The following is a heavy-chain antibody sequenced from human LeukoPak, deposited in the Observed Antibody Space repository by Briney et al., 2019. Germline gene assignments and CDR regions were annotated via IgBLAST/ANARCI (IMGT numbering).Heavy chain of an antibody. CDR1: GGSISSSSYY. V-gene: IGHV4-39*01. CDR2: IYYTGGT. D-gene: IGHD1-26*01. Sequence: SETLSLTCTVSGGSISSSSYYWGWIRQPPGKGLEWIGSIYYTGGTYYNPSLKGRVTISVDMSTNQFSLNLTSVTAADTAVYSCARLGSGSTAFDYWGQGTLVTVSS. CDR3: ARLGSGSTAFDY. J-gene: IGHJ4*02.